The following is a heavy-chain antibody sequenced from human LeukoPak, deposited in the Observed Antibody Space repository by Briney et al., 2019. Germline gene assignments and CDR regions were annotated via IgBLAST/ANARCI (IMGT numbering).Heavy chain of an antibody. J-gene: IGHJ4*02. V-gene: IGHV4-59*01. Sequence: PSETLSLTCTVSGGSISSYYWSWIRQPPGKGLEWIGYIYYSGSTNYNPSLTSRVTISVDTSKNQFSLKLSSVTAADTAVYYCASWDIVATTFQYFDYWGQGTLVTVSS. CDR3: ASWDIVATTFQYFDY. D-gene: IGHD5-12*01. CDR2: IYYSGST. CDR1: GGSISSYY.